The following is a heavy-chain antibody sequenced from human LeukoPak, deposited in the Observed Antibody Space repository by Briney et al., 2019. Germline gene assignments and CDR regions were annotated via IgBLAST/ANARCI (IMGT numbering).Heavy chain of an antibody. V-gene: IGHV1-18*01. J-gene: IGHJ4*02. CDR2: ISAYNGNT. CDR1: GYTFTSYG. D-gene: IGHD3-22*01. CDR3: ALDYYDSSGYPLLGY. Sequence: ASVKVSCKASGYTFTSYGISGVRQAPGQGLEWMGWISAYNGNTNYAQKLQGRVTMTTDTSTSTAYMELRSLRSDDTAVYYCALDYYDSSGYPLLGYWGQGTLVTVSS.